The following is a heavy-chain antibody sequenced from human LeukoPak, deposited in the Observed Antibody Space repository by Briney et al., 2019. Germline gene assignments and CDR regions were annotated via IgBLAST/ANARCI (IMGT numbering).Heavy chain of an antibody. V-gene: IGHV3-21*01. CDR2: ISTSGAYI. CDR1: GFAFSSYN. Sequence: PGGSLRLFCAASGFAFSSYNMNWVRQAPGKGLEWASSISTSGAYIYYADSVKGRFTISRDNAKSSLYLLMNSLRAEDTAVYYCARYLDWNDGVCDYWGQRTLVTVSS. D-gene: IGHD1-1*01. J-gene: IGHJ4*02. CDR3: ARYLDWNDGVCDY.